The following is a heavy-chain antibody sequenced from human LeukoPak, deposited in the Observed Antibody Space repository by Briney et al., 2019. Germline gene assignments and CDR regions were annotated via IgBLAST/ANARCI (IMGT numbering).Heavy chain of an antibody. D-gene: IGHD4-17*01. CDR1: GYTFTNYG. J-gene: IGHJ2*01. CDR2: ISAYNGNT. Sequence: GASVKVSCKASGYTFTNYGISWVRQAPGQGLEWMGWISAYNGNTNYAQKLQGRVTMTTDTSTSTAYMELRSLRSDDTAVYYCARDRGYGARSWYFDLWGRGTLVTVSS. V-gene: IGHV1-18*01. CDR3: ARDRGYGARSWYFDL.